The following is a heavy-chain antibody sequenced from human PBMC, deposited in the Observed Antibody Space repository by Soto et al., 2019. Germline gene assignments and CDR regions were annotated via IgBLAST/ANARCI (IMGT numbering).Heavy chain of an antibody. CDR1: VGSISSSNW. J-gene: IGHJ6*02. V-gene: IGHV4-4*02. Sequence: TSETLSLTCAVSVGSISSSNWWSWVRQPPGKGLEWIGEIYHSGSTNYNPSLKSRVTISVDKSKNQFSLKLSSVTAADTAVYYCARAEGLYYYDSSGPGYYYYGMDVWGQGTTVTVSS. CDR2: IYHSGST. D-gene: IGHD3-22*01. CDR3: ARAEGLYYYDSSGPGYYYYGMDV.